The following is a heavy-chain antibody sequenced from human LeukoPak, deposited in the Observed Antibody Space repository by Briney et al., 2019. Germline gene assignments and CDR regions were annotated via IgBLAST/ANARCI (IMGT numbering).Heavy chain of an antibody. CDR3: ARDGLYDSGTYIDY. D-gene: IGHD3-10*01. J-gene: IGHJ4*02. CDR2: ISYDGSKK. CDR1: GFTFSRNS. V-gene: IGHV3-30-3*01. Sequence: GMSLRLSCAASGFTFSRNSMLWVRQAPGKGLEWVAVISYDGSKKYYADSVKGRFTLSRDNSKNTLHLQMNSLRAEDTAVYYCARDGLYDSGTYIDYWGQGTLVTVSS.